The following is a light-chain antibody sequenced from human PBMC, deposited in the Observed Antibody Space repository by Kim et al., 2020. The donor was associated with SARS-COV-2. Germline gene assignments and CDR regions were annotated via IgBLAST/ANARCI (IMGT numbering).Light chain of an antibody. V-gene: IGKV3-11*01. J-gene: IGKJ4*01. CDR2: DAS. Sequence: EIVLTQSPATLSLSPGERATLSCRASQSVSRYVAWYQQRPGQSPRLLIYDASTRATGIPARFSGSGSGTDFTLTISSLEPEDFAVYYGHQRTNWPPHTFGGGTKVDI. CDR3: HQRTNWPPHT. CDR1: QSVSRY.